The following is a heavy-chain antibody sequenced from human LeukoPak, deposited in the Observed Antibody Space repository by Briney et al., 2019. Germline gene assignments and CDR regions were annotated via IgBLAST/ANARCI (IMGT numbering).Heavy chain of an antibody. CDR3: ARAVGVAHSDY. CDR1: KFTFSNYA. CDR2: ISSSSSYI. Sequence: GGSLRLSCAASKFTFSNYAMNWVRQAPGKGLEWVSSISSSSSYIYYADSVKGRFTISRDNAKNSLYLQMNSLRAGDTAVYYCARAVGVAHSDYWGQGTLVTVSS. J-gene: IGHJ4*02. D-gene: IGHD3-16*01. V-gene: IGHV3-21*01.